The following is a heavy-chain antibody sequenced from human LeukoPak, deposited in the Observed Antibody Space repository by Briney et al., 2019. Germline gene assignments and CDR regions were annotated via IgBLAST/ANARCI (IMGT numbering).Heavy chain of an antibody. Sequence: PGGSLRLFCAASGFTFSSYWMSWVRQAPGKGLELVANIKQDGSEKYYVDSVKGRFTISRDNAKNSLYLQMNSLRAEDTAVYYCARDDCSSISCYHNWFDPWGQGTLVTVSS. D-gene: IGHD2-2*01. CDR2: IKQDGSEK. CDR3: ARDDCSSISCYHNWFDP. CDR1: GFTFSSYW. V-gene: IGHV3-7*01. J-gene: IGHJ5*02.